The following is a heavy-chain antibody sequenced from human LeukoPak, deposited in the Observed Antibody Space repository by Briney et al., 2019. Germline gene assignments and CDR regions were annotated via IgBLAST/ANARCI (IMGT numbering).Heavy chain of an antibody. CDR2: ISNNGGYT. Sequence: RGSLKLSCAASGFTFSSSAMSWVRQAPGKGLEWVSAISNNGGYTYYADSVQGRFTISRDNSKSTLCLQMNTLRPEDTAVYYCARGLAARPMDHWGRGTLVTVPS. D-gene: IGHD6-6*01. CDR1: GFTFSSSA. V-gene: IGHV3-23*01. J-gene: IGHJ4*02. CDR3: ARGLAARPMDH.